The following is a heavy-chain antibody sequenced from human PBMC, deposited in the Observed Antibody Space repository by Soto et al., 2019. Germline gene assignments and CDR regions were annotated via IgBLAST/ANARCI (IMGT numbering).Heavy chain of an antibody. CDR3: ATSVNYYGSGSYYKSPHYYYYGMDV. CDR2: IYYSGIT. V-gene: IGHV4-39*01. D-gene: IGHD3-10*01. J-gene: IGHJ6*02. CDR1: GGSISSSSYY. Sequence: SETLSLTCTVSGGSISSSSYYWAWLRQPPGKGLEWIGSIYYSGITYYNPSLKSRVTISVDTSKSQFSLKLSSVTAADTAVYYCATSVNYYGSGSYYKSPHYYYYGMDVWGQGTTVTVSS.